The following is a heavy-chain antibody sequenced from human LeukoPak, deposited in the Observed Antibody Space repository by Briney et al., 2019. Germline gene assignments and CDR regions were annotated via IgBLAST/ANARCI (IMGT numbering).Heavy chain of an antibody. CDR3: ARDRYYYDSSGYYIFDY. D-gene: IGHD3-22*01. V-gene: IGHV4-4*07. CDR2: IHTSGST. CDR1: DDSLSRYY. Sequence: PSETLSLTCTVSDDSLSRYYWSWVRQPAGKGLEWIGRIHTSGSTNYNPSLKSRVTMSVDTSKNQFSLKLSSATAADTAVYYCARDRYYYDSSGYYIFDYWGQGTLVTVSS. J-gene: IGHJ4*02.